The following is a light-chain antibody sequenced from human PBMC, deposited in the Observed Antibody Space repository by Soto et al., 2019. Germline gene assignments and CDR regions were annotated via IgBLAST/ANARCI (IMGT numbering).Light chain of an antibody. CDR1: QSVSSN. J-gene: IGKJ2*01. CDR2: GAS. Sequence: EIVMTQSPTTLSVSPGERATLSCRASQSVSSNLAWYQQKPGQAPRLLIYGASTRATGIPARFSGRGSATEFTLTISRLQSEDSAVYYCQQCNDWPHTFGQGTKLEIK. CDR3: QQCNDWPHT. V-gene: IGKV3-15*01.